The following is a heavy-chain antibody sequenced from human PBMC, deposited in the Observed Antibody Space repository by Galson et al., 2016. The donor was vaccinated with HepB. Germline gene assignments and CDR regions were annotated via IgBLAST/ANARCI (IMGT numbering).Heavy chain of an antibody. V-gene: IGHV1-18*04. J-gene: IGHJ6*03. D-gene: IGHD3-3*01. CDR3: ARDVVLHDFSSGYYFYYMDV. Sequence: SVKVSCKASGYTFTNYGITWVRQAPGAGLEWMGWISPYNGNTNYAKKLQGRVTMTTDTSTSTAYMELRSLRTDDTAASYCARDVVLHDFSSGYYFYYMDVWGRGTTVTVSS. CDR1: GYTFTNYG. CDR2: ISPYNGNT.